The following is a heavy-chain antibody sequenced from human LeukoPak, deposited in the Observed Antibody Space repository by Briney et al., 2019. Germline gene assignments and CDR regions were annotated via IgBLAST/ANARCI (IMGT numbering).Heavy chain of an antibody. V-gene: IGHV4-59*08. J-gene: IGHJ2*01. Sequence: SETLSLTCTVSGGSISSYYWSWIRQPPGKGLEWIGYIYYSGSTNYNPSLKSRVTISVDTSKNQFSLKLSSVTAADTAVYYCAGTIIAAAGSYWYFDLWGRGTLVTVSS. CDR3: AGTIIAAAGSYWYFDL. D-gene: IGHD6-13*01. CDR1: GGSISSYY. CDR2: IYYSGST.